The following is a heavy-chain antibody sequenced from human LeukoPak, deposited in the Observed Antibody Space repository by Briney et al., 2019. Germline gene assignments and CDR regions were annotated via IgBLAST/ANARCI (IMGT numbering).Heavy chain of an antibody. CDR3: ARDLARGYSYGPFDY. J-gene: IGHJ4*02. V-gene: IGHV3-30-3*01. CDR1: GFTFSSYA. Sequence: GGSLRLSCAASGFTFSSYAMHWVRQAPGKGLEWVAVISYDGSNKYYADSVKGRFTISRDNSKNTLYLQMNSLRAEDTAVYYCARDLARGYSYGPFDYWGQGTLVTVSS. D-gene: IGHD5-18*01. CDR2: ISYDGSNK.